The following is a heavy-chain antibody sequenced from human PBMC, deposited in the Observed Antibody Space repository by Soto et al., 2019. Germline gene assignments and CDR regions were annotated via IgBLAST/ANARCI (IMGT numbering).Heavy chain of an antibody. CDR2: IIPILGIA. Sequence: GASVKVSCKASGGTFSICTIIWVRQAPGQGLEWMGRIIPILGIANYAQKFQGRVTITADKSTSTAYMELSSLRSEDTAVYYYARLNAGTTYYYYGMDVWGQGTTVTVSS. J-gene: IGHJ6*02. CDR1: GGTFSICT. CDR3: ARLNAGTTYYYYGMDV. D-gene: IGHD1-7*01. V-gene: IGHV1-69*02.